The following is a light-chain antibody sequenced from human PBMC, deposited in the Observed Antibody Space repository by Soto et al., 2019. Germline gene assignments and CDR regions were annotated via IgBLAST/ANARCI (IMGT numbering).Light chain of an antibody. Sequence: EIVLTQSPGTLSLSPGERATLSCRASQRVSSSYLAWYQQKPCQAPRLLIYGASTRATGIPDRFSGSGSGTDFTLTISRLEPEDFAVYFCQRYGSSPPFTFGQGTKVEI. V-gene: IGKV3-20*01. CDR3: QRYGSSPPFT. J-gene: IGKJ2*01. CDR2: GAS. CDR1: QRVSSSY.